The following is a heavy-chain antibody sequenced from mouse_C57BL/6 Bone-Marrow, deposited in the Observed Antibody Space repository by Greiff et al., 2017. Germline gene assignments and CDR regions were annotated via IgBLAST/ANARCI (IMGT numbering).Heavy chain of an antibody. Sequence: QVQLKQSGPELVKPGASVKLSCKASGYTFTSYDINWVKQRPGQGLEWIGWIYPRDGSTKYNEKFKGKATLPVDTSSSTAYMELQSLTCEDAAVYVCARDYGSSYWYFDVWGTGTTVTVSS. J-gene: IGHJ1*03. CDR1: GYTFTSYD. CDR2: IYPRDGST. D-gene: IGHD1-1*01. V-gene: IGHV1-85*01. CDR3: ARDYGSSYWYFDV.